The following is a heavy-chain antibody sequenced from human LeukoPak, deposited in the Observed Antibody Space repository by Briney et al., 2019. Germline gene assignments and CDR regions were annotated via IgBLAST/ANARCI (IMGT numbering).Heavy chain of an antibody. V-gene: IGHV3-74*01. J-gene: IGHJ4*02. D-gene: IGHD3-10*01. CDR2: IKYDASST. Sequence: GGSLRLSCADSGFTFSSHWMHWVRQAPGKGLVWVSRIKYDASSTSYADSVKGRFTISRDNAKNTLYLQMNSLRAEDTAVYYCAKETASDFGGAVDYWGQGTLVTVSS. CDR3: AKETASDFGGAVDY. CDR1: GFTFSSHW.